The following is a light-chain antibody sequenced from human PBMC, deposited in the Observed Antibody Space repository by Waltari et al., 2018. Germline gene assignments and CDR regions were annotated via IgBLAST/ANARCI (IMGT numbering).Light chain of an antibody. Sequence: DIVLTQSPATLSLSPGERATLSCRASQSVSSYLAWYQQKAGQAPRLLIHDASNRATGIPARFRGSGSGTDFTLTISSLEPEDFAVYYCQQRSNWPLTFGGGTKVEIK. J-gene: IGKJ4*01. CDR3: QQRSNWPLT. CDR2: DAS. V-gene: IGKV3-11*01. CDR1: QSVSSY.